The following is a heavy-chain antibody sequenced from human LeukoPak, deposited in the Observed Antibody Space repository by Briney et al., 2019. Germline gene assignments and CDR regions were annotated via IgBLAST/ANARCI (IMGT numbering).Heavy chain of an antibody. V-gene: IGHV3-23*01. J-gene: IGHJ3*02. Sequence: AGGSLRLSCTASGFTFSNFAMSWVRQAPGKGLEWVSCISGSGGTTYYADSVKGRFIISRDNSKKTLYLQMNSLRAEDTAVYYCARDRIPKIKVDAFDIWGHGTMVTVPS. CDR1: GFTFSNFA. CDR3: ARDRIPKIKVDAFDI. D-gene: IGHD2-21*01. CDR2: ISGSGGTT.